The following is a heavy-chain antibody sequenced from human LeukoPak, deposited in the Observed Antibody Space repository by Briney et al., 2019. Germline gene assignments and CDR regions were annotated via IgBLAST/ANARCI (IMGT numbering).Heavy chain of an antibody. CDR2: ISGSGGST. J-gene: IGHJ4*02. CDR3: AKWGLRYFDWLSHFDY. Sequence: PGGSLRLFCAASGFTFSSYAMSWVRQAPGKGLEWVSAISGSGGSTYYADSVKGRFTISRDNSKNTLYLQMNSLRAEDTAVYYCAKWGLRYFDWLSHFDYWGQGTLVTVSS. CDR1: GFTFSSYA. V-gene: IGHV3-23*01. D-gene: IGHD3-9*01.